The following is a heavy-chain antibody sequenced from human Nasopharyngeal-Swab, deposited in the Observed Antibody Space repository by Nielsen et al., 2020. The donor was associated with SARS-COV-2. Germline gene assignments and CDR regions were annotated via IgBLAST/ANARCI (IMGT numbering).Heavy chain of an antibody. D-gene: IGHD3-3*01. CDR2: INTNTGNP. Sequence: ASVKVSCKASGYTFTSYAMNWVRQAPGQGLEWMGWINTNTGNPTYAQGFTGRFVFSLDTPVSTAYLQISSLKAEDTAVYYCAREENYDFWSGYYMGGPYYYYYYGMDVWGQGTTVTVSS. CDR1: GYTFTSYA. J-gene: IGHJ6*02. V-gene: IGHV7-4-1*02. CDR3: AREENYDFWSGYYMGGPYYYYYYGMDV.